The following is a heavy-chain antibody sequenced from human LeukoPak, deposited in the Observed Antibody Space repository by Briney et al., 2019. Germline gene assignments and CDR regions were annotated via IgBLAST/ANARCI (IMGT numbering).Heavy chain of an antibody. CDR3: AKVTGIVGATHWFDP. Sequence: GGSLRLSCAASGFTFSSYAMSWVRQAPGKGPEWVSAISGSGGSTYYADSVKGRFTISRDNSKNTLYLQMNSLRAEDTAVYYCAKVTGIVGATHWFDPWGQGTLVTVSS. CDR2: ISGSGGST. J-gene: IGHJ5*02. V-gene: IGHV3-23*01. CDR1: GFTFSSYA. D-gene: IGHD1-26*01.